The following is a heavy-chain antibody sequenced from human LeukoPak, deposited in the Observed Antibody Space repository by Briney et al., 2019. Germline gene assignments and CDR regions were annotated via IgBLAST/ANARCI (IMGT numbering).Heavy chain of an antibody. Sequence: ASVKVSCKAPGYTFTGYYMHWVRQAPGQGLEWMGWINPNSGGTNYAQKFQGRVTMTRDTSISTAYMELSRLRSDDTAVYYCARDEGDGYNYVDYWGQGTLVTVSS. CDR3: ARDEGDGYNYVDY. CDR2: INPNSGGT. CDR1: GYTFTGYY. D-gene: IGHD5-24*01. V-gene: IGHV1-2*02. J-gene: IGHJ4*02.